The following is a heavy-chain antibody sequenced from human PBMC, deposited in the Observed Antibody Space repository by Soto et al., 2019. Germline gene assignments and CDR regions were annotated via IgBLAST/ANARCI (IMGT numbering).Heavy chain of an antibody. CDR1: GGSISSSSYY. J-gene: IGHJ4*01. CDR2: IYYSGST. CDR3: AREYSSAPDY. D-gene: IGHD6-25*01. V-gene: IGHV4-39*02. Sequence: QLQLQESGPGLVKPSETLSLTCTVSGGSISSSSYYWGWIRQPPGKGLEWIGSIYYSGSTFYSPSLRSRVTIAVDTSKNQFSIRVSAVTAADTAVYYCAREYSSAPDYWGHGTLVTVSS.